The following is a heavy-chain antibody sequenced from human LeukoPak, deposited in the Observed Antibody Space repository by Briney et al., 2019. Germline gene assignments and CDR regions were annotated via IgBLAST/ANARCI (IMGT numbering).Heavy chain of an antibody. J-gene: IGHJ6*02. V-gene: IGHV7-4-1*02. CDR1: GYTFTSYA. Sequence: ASVKVSCKASGYTFTSYAMYWVRQAPGQGLEWMGWINTNTGNPTYAQGFTGRFVFSLDTSVSTAYLQISSLKAEDTAVYYCARGRSITIFGVVPPNYYYHYGMDVWGQGTTVTVSS. CDR3: ARGRSITIFGVVPPNYYYHYGMDV. CDR2: INTNTGNP. D-gene: IGHD3-3*01.